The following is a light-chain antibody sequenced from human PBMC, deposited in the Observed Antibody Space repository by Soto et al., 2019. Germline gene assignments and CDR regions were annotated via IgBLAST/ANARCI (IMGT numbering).Light chain of an antibody. CDR2: AAS. CDR3: HQRSNWFLT. V-gene: IGKV3-11*01. Sequence: EIVLTQSPATLSLSPGERATLSCRASQSVSSYLAWYQQRPGQAPRLLIYAASQRATGIPARFSGSGSGTDFTLTISSLEPEDFAVYYCHQRSNWFLTFGGGTKVDIK. J-gene: IGKJ4*01. CDR1: QSVSSY.